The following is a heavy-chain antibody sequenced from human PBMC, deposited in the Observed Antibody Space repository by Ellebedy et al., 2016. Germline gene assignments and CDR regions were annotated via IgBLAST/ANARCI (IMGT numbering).Heavy chain of an antibody. Sequence: GGSLRLXCAASGFTFSSYSMNWVRQAPGKGLEWVSYISSSSSTIYYADSVRGRFTISRDNAKNSLYLQMNSLRAEDTAVYYCARVGAQYYDYIWGSYPDYWGQGTLVTVSS. CDR2: ISSSSSTI. D-gene: IGHD3-16*01. CDR3: ARVGAQYYDYIWGSYPDY. CDR1: GFTFSSYS. V-gene: IGHV3-48*04. J-gene: IGHJ4*02.